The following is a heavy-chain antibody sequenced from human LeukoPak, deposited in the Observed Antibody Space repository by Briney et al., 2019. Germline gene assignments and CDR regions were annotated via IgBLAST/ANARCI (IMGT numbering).Heavy chain of an antibody. V-gene: IGHV4-39*01. CDR2: IYYSGST. D-gene: IGHD2-2*01. J-gene: IGHJ4*02. Sequence: SETLSLTCTVSGGSISSSSYYWGWIRQPPGKGLEWIGSIYYSGSTYYNPSLKSRVTTSVDTSKNQFSLKLSSVTAADTAVYYCARHSPAARYYFDYWGQGTLVTVSS. CDR1: GGSISSSSYY. CDR3: ARHSPAARYYFDY.